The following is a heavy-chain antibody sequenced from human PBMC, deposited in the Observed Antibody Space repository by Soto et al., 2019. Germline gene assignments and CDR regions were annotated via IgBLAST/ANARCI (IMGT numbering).Heavy chain of an antibody. V-gene: IGHV3-21*01. J-gene: IGHJ6*02. Sequence: GGSLRLSCAASGFTFSSYSMNWVRQAPGKGLEWVSSISSSSSYIYYADSVKGRFTISRDNAKNSLYLQMNSLRAEDTAVYYCARVSQLPAAIYYGMDVWGQGTTVTVSS. CDR2: ISSSSSYI. CDR3: ARVSQLPAAIYYGMDV. D-gene: IGHD2-2*01. CDR1: GFTFSSYS.